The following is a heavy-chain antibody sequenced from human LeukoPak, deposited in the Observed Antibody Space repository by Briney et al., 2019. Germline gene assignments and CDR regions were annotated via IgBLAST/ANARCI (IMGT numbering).Heavy chain of an antibody. J-gene: IGHJ4*01. CDR3: ARVTF. CDR1: GFAFNTYV. D-gene: IGHD2-21*02. CDR2: INGGGSNT. V-gene: IGHV3-23*01. Sequence: GGSLRLSCVASGFAFNTYVMSWVRQAPGKGLEWVAAINGGGSNTYYADSVKGRFTISRDNSKNTLYLQMNSLRAEDTAVYYCARVTFWGQGTLVTVSS.